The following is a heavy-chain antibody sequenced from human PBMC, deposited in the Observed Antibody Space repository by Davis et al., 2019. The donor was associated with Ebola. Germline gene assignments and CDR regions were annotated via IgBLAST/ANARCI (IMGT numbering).Heavy chain of an antibody. CDR2: LGTSANT. J-gene: IGHJ3*02. Sequence: GESLKISCAASGFVFRSYVMSWVRQAPGKGLELVSTLGTSANTYYADSVKGRFTISRDNSKNTLYLQMNGLRVEDTAIYYCAKDTSNIWFDIWGQGTNVTVSS. V-gene: IGHV3-23*01. D-gene: IGHD1-26*01. CDR1: GFVFRSYV. CDR3: AKDTSNIWFDI.